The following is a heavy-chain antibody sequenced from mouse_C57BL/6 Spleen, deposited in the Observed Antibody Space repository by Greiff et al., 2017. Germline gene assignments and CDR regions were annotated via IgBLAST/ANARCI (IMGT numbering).Heavy chain of an antibody. Sequence: VKLQQPGAELVKPGASVKMSCKASGYTFTSYWITWVKQRPGQGLEWIGDIYPGSGSTNYNEKFKSKATLTVDTSSSTAYMQLSSLTSEDSAVYYCAREDYGSSRYYFDYWGQGTTLTVSS. D-gene: IGHD1-1*01. CDR2: IYPGSGST. CDR1: GYTFTSYW. J-gene: IGHJ2*01. V-gene: IGHV1-55*01. CDR3: AREDYGSSRYYFDY.